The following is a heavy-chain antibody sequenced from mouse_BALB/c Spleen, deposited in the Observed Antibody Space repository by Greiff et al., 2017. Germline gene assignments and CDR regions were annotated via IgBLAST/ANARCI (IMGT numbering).Heavy chain of an antibody. Sequence: DVKLQESGAELVKPGASVKLSCTASGFNIKDTYMHWVKQRPEQGLEWIGRIDPANGNTKYDPKFQGKATITADTSSNTAYLQLSSLTSEDTAVYYCARSLYYGSSYSWFAYWGQGTLVTVSA. D-gene: IGHD1-1*01. J-gene: IGHJ3*01. CDR3: ARSLYYGSSYSWFAY. CDR2: IDPANGNT. V-gene: IGHV14-3*02. CDR1: GFNIKDTY.